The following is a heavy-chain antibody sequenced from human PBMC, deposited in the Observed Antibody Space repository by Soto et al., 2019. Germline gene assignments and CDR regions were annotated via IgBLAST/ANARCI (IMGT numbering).Heavy chain of an antibody. J-gene: IGHJ4*02. D-gene: IGHD4-17*01. V-gene: IGHV4-31*03. CDR2: IYYSGST. Sequence: SETLSLTCTVSGGSISSGVYYWSWIGHHPGKGLEWIGYIYYSGSTYYNPSLKSRVTISVDTSKNQFSLKLSSVTAADTAVYYCARARYGDYVRYFDYWGQGTLVTVSS. CDR3: ARARYGDYVRYFDY. CDR1: GGSISSGVYY.